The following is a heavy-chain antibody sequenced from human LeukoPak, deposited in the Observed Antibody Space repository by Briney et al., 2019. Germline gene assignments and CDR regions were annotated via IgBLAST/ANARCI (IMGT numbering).Heavy chain of an antibody. CDR3: AKIPNNYYGSGSPYYFDY. Sequence: GGSLRLSCAASGFTFSSYAMNWVRQAPGMGLEWVSAISGSGDSTYYVDSVKGRFTISRGNSKSTLYLQMNSLRAEDTAVYYCAKIPNNYYGSGSPYYFDYWGQGTLVTVSS. CDR2: ISGSGDST. J-gene: IGHJ4*02. CDR1: GFTFSSYA. V-gene: IGHV3-23*01. D-gene: IGHD3-10*01.